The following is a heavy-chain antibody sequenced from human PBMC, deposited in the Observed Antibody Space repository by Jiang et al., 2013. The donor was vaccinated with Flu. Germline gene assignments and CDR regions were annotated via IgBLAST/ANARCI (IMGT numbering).Heavy chain of an antibody. CDR1: GYSFTSYW. CDR2: IDPSDSYT. CDR3: ARVKYCSSTSCTPLFDY. Sequence: GAEVKKPGESLRISCKGSGYSFTSYWISWVRQMPGKGLEWMGRIDPSDSYTNYSPSFQGHVTISADKSISTAYLQWSSLKASDTAMYYCARVKYCSSTSCTPLFDYWGQGTLVTVSS. D-gene: IGHD2-2*01. V-gene: IGHV5-10-1*01. J-gene: IGHJ4*02.